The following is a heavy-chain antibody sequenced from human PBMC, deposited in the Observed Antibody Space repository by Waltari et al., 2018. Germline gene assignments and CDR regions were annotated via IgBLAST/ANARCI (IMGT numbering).Heavy chain of an antibody. J-gene: IGHJ4*02. CDR1: GYSISRGYY. D-gene: IGHD3-3*01. CDR3: ARLRTASDYYFDY. CDR2: IYHSGRT. Sequence: QVQLQESGPGLVKPSETLSLTCAVSGYSISRGYYWGWIRQPPGKGLEWIGSIYHSGRTYYNPSLKGRVTISVDTSKNQFSLKLSSVTAADTAVYYCARLRTASDYYFDYWGQGTLVTVSS. V-gene: IGHV4-38-2*01.